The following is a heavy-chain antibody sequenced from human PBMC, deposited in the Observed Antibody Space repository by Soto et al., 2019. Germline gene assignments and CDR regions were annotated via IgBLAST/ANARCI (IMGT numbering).Heavy chain of an antibody. J-gene: IGHJ6*02. V-gene: IGHV3-30*18. D-gene: IGHD1-26*01. CDR1: GFTFSSYG. Sequence: QVQLVESGGGVVQLGRSLRLSCAASGFTFSSYGMHWVRQAPGKGLEWVAVISYDGSNKYYADSVKGRFTISRDNSKNTLYLQMNSLRAEDTAVYYCAKVSRSEGIGLHYYYYYGMDVWGQGTTVTVSS. CDR2: ISYDGSNK. CDR3: AKVSRSEGIGLHYYYYYGMDV.